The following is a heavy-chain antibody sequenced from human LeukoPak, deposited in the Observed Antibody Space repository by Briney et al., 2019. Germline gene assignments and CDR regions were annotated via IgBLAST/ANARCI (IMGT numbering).Heavy chain of an antibody. V-gene: IGHV4-59*08. CDR2: IYYSGST. D-gene: IGHD3-10*01. CDR3: ARHNEMVRGVIPSNWLTP. CDR1: GGSISSYY. J-gene: IGHJ5*02. Sequence: SETLSLTCTVSGGSISSYYWSWIRQPPGKGLEWIGYIYYSGSTNYNPSLKSRVTISVDTSKNQFSLKLSSVTAADTAVYYCARHNEMVRGVIPSNWLTPGAREPWSPSPQ.